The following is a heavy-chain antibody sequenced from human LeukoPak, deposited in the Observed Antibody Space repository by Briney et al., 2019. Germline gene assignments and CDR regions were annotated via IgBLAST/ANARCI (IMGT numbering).Heavy chain of an antibody. CDR3: TTDRGITARPMFDS. V-gene: IGHV3-15*01. J-gene: IGHJ4*02. CDR1: GFICSNVY. Sequence: GGSLRLSCAASGFICSNVYMSWVRQAPGKGLEWVGRIKSKTDGGTTDYAAPVKGRFTISRDDSKNTLYLQMNSLKIEDTAVYYCTTDRGITARPMFDSWGQGTLLTVST. D-gene: IGHD6-6*01. CDR2: IKSKTDGGTT.